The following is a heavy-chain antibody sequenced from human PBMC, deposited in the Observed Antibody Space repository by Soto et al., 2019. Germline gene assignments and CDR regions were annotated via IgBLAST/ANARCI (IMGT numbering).Heavy chain of an antibody. V-gene: IGHV3-23*01. J-gene: IGHJ4*02. CDR3: AKADGEQWLVPHLDN. Sequence: EVQLLESGGGVVQPGGSLRLSCVASGFNFKKFAMAWLRQAPGEVLEWVSGISCCGGSTSYADSVKGRFSIARDDSKNTLSLQMNSLRVEDTAQYYCAKADGEQWLVPHLDNWGQGTLVTVS. D-gene: IGHD6-19*01. CDR1: GFNFKKFA. CDR2: ISCCGGST.